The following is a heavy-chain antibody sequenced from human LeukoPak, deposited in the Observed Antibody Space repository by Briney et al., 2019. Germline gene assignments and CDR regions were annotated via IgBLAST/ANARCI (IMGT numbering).Heavy chain of an antibody. CDR3: ARDPRGGTLDY. J-gene: IGHJ4*02. D-gene: IGHD3-10*01. CDR2: IHSDGRTT. CDR1: GFTFSSYW. V-gene: IGHV3-74*01. Sequence: SGGSLRLSCAASGFTFSSYWMHWVRQAPGKGLVWVSRIHSDGRTTDYADSVKGRFTISRDNAKNTVNLQMNSLRAEDTAVYYCARDPRGGTLDYWGQGALVTVSS.